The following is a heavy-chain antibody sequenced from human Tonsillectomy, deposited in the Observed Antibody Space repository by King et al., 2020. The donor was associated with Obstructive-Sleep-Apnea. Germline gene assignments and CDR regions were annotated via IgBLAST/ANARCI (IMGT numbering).Heavy chain of an antibody. J-gene: IGHJ4*02. D-gene: IGHD6-19*01. CDR2: IDPSDSYT. Sequence: QLVQSGAEVKKPGESLRISCKGSGFSFTTSWISWVRQMPGKGLEWMGRIDPSDSYTIYNPSFQGHVTISAVKSMSTAYLQWSSLKASDTAMYYCARGVSSGWYGGDYWGQGTLVTVSS. CDR1: GFSFTTSW. V-gene: IGHV5-10-1*03. CDR3: ARGVSSGWYGGDY.